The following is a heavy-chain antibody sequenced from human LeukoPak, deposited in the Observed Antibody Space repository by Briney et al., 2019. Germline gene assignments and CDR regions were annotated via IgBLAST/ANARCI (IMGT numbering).Heavy chain of an antibody. D-gene: IGHD6-13*01. Sequence: PRASVKVSCKASGYTFTSYGISWVRQAPGQGLEWMGWISAYNGNTNYAQKLQGRVTMTTDTSTSTAYMELSSLRSEDTAVYYCAGEQQLAPHAFDIWGQGTMVTVSS. CDR3: AGEQQLAPHAFDI. CDR2: ISAYNGNT. V-gene: IGHV1-18*01. CDR1: GYTFTSYG. J-gene: IGHJ3*02.